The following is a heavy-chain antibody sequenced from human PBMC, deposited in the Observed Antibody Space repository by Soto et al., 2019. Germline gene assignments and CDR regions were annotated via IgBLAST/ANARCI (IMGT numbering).Heavy chain of an antibody. D-gene: IGHD6-13*01. CDR1: GGTFSSYA. CDR3: ARGLGSSWYKGEDAFDI. Sequence: AAVKVSCKASGGTFSSYAISWVRQAPGQGLEWMGGIIPIFGTANYAQKFQGRVTITADKSTSTAYMELSSLRSEDTAVYYCARGLGSSWYKGEDAFDIWGQGTMVTV. V-gene: IGHV1-69*06. J-gene: IGHJ3*02. CDR2: IIPIFGTA.